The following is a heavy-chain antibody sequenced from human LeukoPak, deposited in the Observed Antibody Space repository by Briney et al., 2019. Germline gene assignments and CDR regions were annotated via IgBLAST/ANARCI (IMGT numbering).Heavy chain of an antibody. J-gene: IGHJ4*02. CDR2: ISYDGSNK. CDR3: AKPSISSSWLYYFDY. CDR1: GFTFSSYG. Sequence: GGSLRLSCAASGFTFSSYGMHWVRQAPGKGLEWVAVISYDGSNKYYADSVKGRFTISRDNSKNTLYLQMNGLRAEDTAVYYCAKPSISSSWLYYFDYWGQGTLVTVSS. D-gene: IGHD6-13*01. V-gene: IGHV3-30*18.